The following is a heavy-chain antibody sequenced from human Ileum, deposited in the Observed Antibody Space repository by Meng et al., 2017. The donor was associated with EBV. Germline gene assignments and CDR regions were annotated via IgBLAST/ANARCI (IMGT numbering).Heavy chain of an antibody. CDR2: IIPIFGTA. J-gene: IGHJ4*02. CDR3: ARGNGYSSSFYFDY. D-gene: IGHD6-13*01. Sequence: QWQVGQHGAEVKMSGSSVKVSCKASGGTFSSYAISWVRKATGQGLEWMGGIIPIFGTANYAQKFQGRVTITADESTSTAYMELSSLRSEDTAVYYCARGNGYSSSFYFDYWGQGTLVTVSS. V-gene: IGHV1-69*01. CDR1: GGTFSSYA.